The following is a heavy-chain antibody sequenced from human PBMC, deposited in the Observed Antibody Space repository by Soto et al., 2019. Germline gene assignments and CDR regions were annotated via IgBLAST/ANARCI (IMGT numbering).Heavy chain of an antibody. J-gene: IGHJ4*02. CDR1: GFSLSTSGVG. Sequence: QITLKESGPPLVKPTQTLTLTCTFSGFSLSTSGVGVGWIRQPPGKALEWLALIYWDDDKRYSPSLKSRLTITKDTSKNQVVLTMTNMNPVDTATYYWAHTDVAGTFDYWGQGTLFTVSS. CDR2: IYWDDDK. V-gene: IGHV2-5*02. D-gene: IGHD6-19*01. CDR3: AHTDVAGTFDY.